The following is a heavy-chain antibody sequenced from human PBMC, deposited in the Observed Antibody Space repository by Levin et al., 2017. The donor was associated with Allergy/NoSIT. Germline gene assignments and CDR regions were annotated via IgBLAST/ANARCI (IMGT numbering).Heavy chain of an antibody. CDR2: IYWDDDK. D-gene: IGHD4-17*01. CDR3: ARSTAYFDS. J-gene: IGHJ4*02. CDR1: GFSLSTSGVG. Sequence: KESGPTLVKPTQTLTLTCTFSGFSLSTSGVGVGWIRQPPGKALEWLAVIYWDDDKRYSPSLKSRLTITKDTSKNQVVLTMTNMDPVDTATYYCARSTAYFDSWGQGTLVTVSS. V-gene: IGHV2-5*02.